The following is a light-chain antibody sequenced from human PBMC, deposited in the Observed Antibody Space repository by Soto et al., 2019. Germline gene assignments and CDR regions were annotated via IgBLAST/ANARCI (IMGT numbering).Light chain of an antibody. CDR1: SSNIGAGYA. J-gene: IGLJ2*01. Sequence: QSVLTQPPSVSGAPGQRLTIACTGSSSNIGAGYAVHWHQHLPGRAPKLLVYGDNNRASGVPDRFSGSESGTSAYLTITGLQAEDEAHYYCQSYDTRLSAVVFGGGTKLTVL. CDR2: GDN. CDR3: QSYDTRLSAVV. V-gene: IGLV1-40*01.